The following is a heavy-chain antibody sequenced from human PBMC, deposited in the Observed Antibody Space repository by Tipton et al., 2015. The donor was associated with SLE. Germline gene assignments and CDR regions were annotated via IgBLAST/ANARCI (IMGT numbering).Heavy chain of an antibody. CDR3: ASSLWFGESYFDY. D-gene: IGHD3-10*01. Sequence: LRLSCAVSGYSISSGYYWGWIRQSPGKGLEWIGSISHSGTTYYNPSLKSRVTITIDASKNQFSLKLSSVTAADTAVYYCASSLWFGESYFDYWGQGTLVTVSS. J-gene: IGHJ4*02. CDR2: ISHSGTT. V-gene: IGHV4-38-2*01. CDR1: GYSISSGYY.